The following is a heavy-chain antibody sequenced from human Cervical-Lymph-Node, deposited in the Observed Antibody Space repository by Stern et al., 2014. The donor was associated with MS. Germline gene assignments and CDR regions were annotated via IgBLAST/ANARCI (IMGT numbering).Heavy chain of an antibody. CDR2: LPYDGSSE. Sequence: VQLVQSGGGVVQPGRSLRLSCAAAGFTLSSYAMHWVRQAPGKGQEWVATLPYDGSSEFYADSLKGRFTVSRDNSKNTVFLQMNSLRADDTGVYHCARAYTSGWHNFDYWGQGTLVTVSS. D-gene: IGHD6-25*01. CDR1: GFTLSSYA. CDR3: ARAYTSGWHNFDY. J-gene: IGHJ4*02. V-gene: IGHV3-30*01.